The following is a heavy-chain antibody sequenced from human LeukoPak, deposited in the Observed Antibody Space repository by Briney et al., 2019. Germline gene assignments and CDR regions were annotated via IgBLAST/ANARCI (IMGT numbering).Heavy chain of an antibody. CDR1: GGSFSGYY. Sequence: SSETLSLTCAFYGGSFSGYYWSWIRQPPGKGLEWIGEINHSGSTNCNPSLKSRVTISVDTSKNHFSLKLNSVTAADTVVYYCARREMATPTAYFDYWGQGTLVTVSS. CDR2: INHSGST. CDR3: ARREMATPTAYFDY. V-gene: IGHV4-34*01. J-gene: IGHJ4*02. D-gene: IGHD5-24*01.